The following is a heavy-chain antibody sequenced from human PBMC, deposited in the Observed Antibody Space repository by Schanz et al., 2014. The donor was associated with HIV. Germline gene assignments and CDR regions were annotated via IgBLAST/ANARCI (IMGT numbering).Heavy chain of an antibody. Sequence: QVQLQQWGAGLLKPSETLSLTCAVYGGSFSVYSWSWIRQPPGKGLQWIGEINHSGSTNYNPSLKNRVTISVDPFKNQFSLKMSSVTAADTAVYYCARSYYYDGSPLPLDSWGQGTLVTVSS. D-gene: IGHD3-22*01. V-gene: IGHV4-34*01. CDR2: INHSGST. CDR1: GGSFSVYS. J-gene: IGHJ4*02. CDR3: ARSYYYDGSPLPLDS.